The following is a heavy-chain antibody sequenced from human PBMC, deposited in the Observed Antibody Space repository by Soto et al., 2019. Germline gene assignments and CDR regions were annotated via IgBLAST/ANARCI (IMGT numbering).Heavy chain of an antibody. D-gene: IGHD6-25*01. V-gene: IGHV4-39*01. CDR1: GGSITSSSHF. CDR2: IYCTGNT. Sequence: TCSAAGGSITSSSHFWGWVRQHPGKGREWIGTIYCTGNTYYTPSRKSRLTRSIDTSKNEFSLRLNSVTAADTAVYYCAGQTFTIAAASYGRSNWFHPWGPGPLFTVSS. J-gene: IGHJ5*02. CDR3: AGQTFTIAAASYGRSNWFHP.